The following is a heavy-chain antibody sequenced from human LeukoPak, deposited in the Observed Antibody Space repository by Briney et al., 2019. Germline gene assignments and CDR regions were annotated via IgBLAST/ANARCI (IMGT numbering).Heavy chain of an antibody. CDR2: ISSSGRKI. CDR1: GFTFSSYW. Sequence: GGSLRLSCAASGFTFSSYWMHWVRQAPGKGLEWVSYISSSGRKIYYADSVKGRFTISRDNAKNSLYLQMNSLRADDTAVYYCARGPRDPTEFCSRGTCAPTYEVWGQGALVTVSS. V-gene: IGHV3-48*04. CDR3: ARGPRDPTEFCSRGTCAPTYEV. J-gene: IGHJ4*02. D-gene: IGHD2-15*01.